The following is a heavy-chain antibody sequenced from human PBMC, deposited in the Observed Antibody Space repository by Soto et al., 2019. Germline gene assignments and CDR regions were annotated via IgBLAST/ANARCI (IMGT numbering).Heavy chain of an antibody. CDR1: GGSLSSSSFY. J-gene: IGHJ4*02. V-gene: IGHV4-39*01. CDR2: IYYSGST. D-gene: IGHD5-18*01. Sequence: TSETLSLTCTVSGGSLSSSSFYWGWVRPPPGKGVEWIGSIYYSGSTYYNPSLKSRVTISVDTSKNQFSLKLSSVTAADTAVYYCARGWGDWVMTWIQLGGFDYWGQGTLVTVSS. CDR3: ARGWGDWVMTWIQLGGFDY.